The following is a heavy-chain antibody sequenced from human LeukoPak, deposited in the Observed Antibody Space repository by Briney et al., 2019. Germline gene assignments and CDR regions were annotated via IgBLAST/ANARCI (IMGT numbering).Heavy chain of an antibody. J-gene: IGHJ4*02. D-gene: IGHD1-26*01. Sequence: GGSLRLSCAASGFTFSSYAMHWVRQAPGKGLEWVAVISYDGSNKYYADSVKGRFTISRDNSKNTLYLQMNSLRAEDTAVYYCAKDPEWELFHPYFDYWGQGTLVTVSS. V-gene: IGHV3-30*04. CDR1: GFTFSSYA. CDR3: AKDPEWELFHPYFDY. CDR2: ISYDGSNK.